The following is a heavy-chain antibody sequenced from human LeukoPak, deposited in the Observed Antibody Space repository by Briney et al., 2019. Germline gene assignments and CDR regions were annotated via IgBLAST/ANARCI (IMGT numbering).Heavy chain of an antibody. J-gene: IGHJ4*02. CDR1: GFTFSSYG. V-gene: IGHV3-30*18. D-gene: IGHD6-13*01. CDR2: ISYDGSNK. CDR3: AKERAAACTSFDS. Sequence: GGCLRLSCAASGFTFSSYGMHWVRQAPGKGVEGVAVISYDGSNKYYADSVKGRFTISRDNSKNTLYLQMNSLRAEDTAVYYCAKERAAACTSFDSWAQGTLVTVSS.